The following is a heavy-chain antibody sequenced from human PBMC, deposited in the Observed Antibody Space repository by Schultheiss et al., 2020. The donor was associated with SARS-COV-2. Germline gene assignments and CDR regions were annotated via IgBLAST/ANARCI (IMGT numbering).Heavy chain of an antibody. J-gene: IGHJ6*02. Sequence: GGSLRLSCAASGFTFSTHAMHWVRQAPGKGLEWVAVISKDGTYKYNADSVKGRYTISRDNYRNTLYLQMNSLRAEDTALYYCARETDYYGMDVWGQGTTVTVSS. CDR3: ARETDYYGMDV. CDR1: GFTFSTHA. V-gene: IGHV3-30*04. CDR2: ISKDGTYK.